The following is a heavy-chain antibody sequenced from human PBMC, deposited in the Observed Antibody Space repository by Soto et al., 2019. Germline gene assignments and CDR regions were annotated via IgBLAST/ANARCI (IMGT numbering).Heavy chain of an antibody. Sequence: QVQLVQSGAEVKKPGSSVKVSCKASGGTFSSYAISWVRQAPGQGLEWMGGIIPIFGTANYAQKFQGRVTITADESTSTAYMELSSLRSEDTAVYYCARDPEEMATRREGGMDVWGQGTTVTVSS. CDR1: GGTFSSYA. CDR3: ARDPEEMATRREGGMDV. J-gene: IGHJ6*02. D-gene: IGHD5-12*01. CDR2: IIPIFGTA. V-gene: IGHV1-69*01.